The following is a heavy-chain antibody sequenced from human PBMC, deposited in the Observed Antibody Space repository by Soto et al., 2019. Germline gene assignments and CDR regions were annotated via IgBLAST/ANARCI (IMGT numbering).Heavy chain of an antibody. CDR2: IIPSSGTA. V-gene: IGHV1-69*12. CDR3: ARGVSSKWELFDY. Sequence: QVQLVQSGAEVKKPGSSVKVSCEAYGGSFSSYAISWVRQAPGQGLEWMGGIIPSSGTAHYTQKFKGRVTFTADESRDTVHMELSSLKSEDTAVYYCARGVSSKWELFDYWGQGTLVTVSS. J-gene: IGHJ4*02. CDR1: GGSFSSYA. D-gene: IGHD1-26*01.